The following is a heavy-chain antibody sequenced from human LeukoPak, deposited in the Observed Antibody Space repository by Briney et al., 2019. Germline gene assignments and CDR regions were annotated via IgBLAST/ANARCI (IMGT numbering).Heavy chain of an antibody. V-gene: IGHV3-9*01. Sequence: PGRSLRLSCAAAGFTFDDYAMHWVRQAPGKGLEWVSGISWNSGSIGYADSVKGRFTIPRDNAKNSLYRQMNSLRAEDTALYYCAKVYSYGLAAYFDYWGQGTLVTVSS. J-gene: IGHJ4*02. CDR1: GFTFDDYA. D-gene: IGHD5-18*01. CDR2: ISWNSGSI. CDR3: AKVYSYGLAAYFDY.